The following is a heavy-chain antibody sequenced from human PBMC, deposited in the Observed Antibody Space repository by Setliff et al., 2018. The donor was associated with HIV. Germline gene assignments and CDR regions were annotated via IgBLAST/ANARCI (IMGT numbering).Heavy chain of an antibody. D-gene: IGHD6-13*01. Sequence: ASVKVSCKASGGTFSSYAISWVRQAPGQGLEWMGGIIPLFGTENYAQKFQGRVTITADESTSTAYMELSSLRSGDTAVYYCARAQPTNRIAAAGFDYWGQGTLVTVSS. CDR2: IIPLFGTE. J-gene: IGHJ4*02. V-gene: IGHV1-69*13. CDR1: GGTFSSYA. CDR3: ARAQPTNRIAAAGFDY.